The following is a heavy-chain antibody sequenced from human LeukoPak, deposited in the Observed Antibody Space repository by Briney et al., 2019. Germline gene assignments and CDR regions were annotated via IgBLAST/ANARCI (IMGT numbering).Heavy chain of an antibody. V-gene: IGHV4-59*12. CDR2: IYHSGST. J-gene: IGHJ4*02. CDR3: ARVDEGPWSSEYYFDY. D-gene: IGHD2-15*01. CDR1: GGSISSYY. Sequence: PSETLSLTCIVSGGSISSYYWSWIRQPPGKGLEWIGSIYHSGSTNYNPALKSRGTISVDKSKNQFSLKLSSVTAADTAVYYCARVDEGPWSSEYYFDYWGQGTLVTVSS.